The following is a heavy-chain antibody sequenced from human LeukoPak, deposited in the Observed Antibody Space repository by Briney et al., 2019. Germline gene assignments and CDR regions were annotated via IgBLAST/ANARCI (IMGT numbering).Heavy chain of an antibody. J-gene: IGHJ4*02. CDR2: INHSGST. Sequence: SETLSLTCAVYGGSFSGYYWSWIRQPPGKGLEWIGEINHSGSTNYNPSLKSRVTISVDKSKNQFSLKLSSVTAADTAVYYCARARTVNYFDYWGQGTLVTVSS. CDR3: ARARTVNYFDY. CDR1: GGSFSGYY. V-gene: IGHV4-34*01. D-gene: IGHD3-16*02.